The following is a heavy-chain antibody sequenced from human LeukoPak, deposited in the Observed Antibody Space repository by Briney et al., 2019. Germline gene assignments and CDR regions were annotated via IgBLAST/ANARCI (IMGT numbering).Heavy chain of an antibody. CDR3: AREVIAEHAIDY. D-gene: IGHD6-13*01. CDR2: LSSSSTYI. Sequence: GGSLRLSCEASGFTFRSYTINWVRQAPGKGLEWVSSLSSSSTYIYYADSVKGRFTISRDNAKNSLYLQMNSLRDEDTAVYYCAREVIAEHAIDYWGQGTLVTVSS. V-gene: IGHV3-21*01. CDR1: GFTFRSYT. J-gene: IGHJ4*02.